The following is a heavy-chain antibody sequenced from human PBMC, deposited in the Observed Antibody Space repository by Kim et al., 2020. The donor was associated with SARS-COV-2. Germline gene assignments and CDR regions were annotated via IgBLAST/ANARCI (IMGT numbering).Heavy chain of an antibody. D-gene: IGHD5-12*01. V-gene: IGHV3-21*01. CDR1: GFTFSSYS. J-gene: IGHJ4*02. CDR3: ARDLRGYSGYDVGY. Sequence: GGSLRLSCAASGFTFSSYSMNWVRQAPGKGLEWVSSISSSSSYIYYADSVKGRFTISRDNAKNSLYLQMNSLRAEDTAVYYCARDLRGYSGYDVGYWGQGTLVTVSS. CDR2: ISSSSSYI.